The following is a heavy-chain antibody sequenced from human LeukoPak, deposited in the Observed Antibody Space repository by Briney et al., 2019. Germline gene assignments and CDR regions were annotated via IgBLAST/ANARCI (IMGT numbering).Heavy chain of an antibody. Sequence: GGSMRLSCAASGFTFSSYGMHWVRQAPGKGLEWVAFIRYDVSNKYYADSVKGRFTISRDNSKNTLYLQMNSLRAEDTAVYYCAKGRTKYSGSYHDFDYWGQGTLVTVSS. D-gene: IGHD1-26*01. CDR2: IRYDVSNK. V-gene: IGHV3-30*02. J-gene: IGHJ4*02. CDR3: AKGRTKYSGSYHDFDY. CDR1: GFTFSSYG.